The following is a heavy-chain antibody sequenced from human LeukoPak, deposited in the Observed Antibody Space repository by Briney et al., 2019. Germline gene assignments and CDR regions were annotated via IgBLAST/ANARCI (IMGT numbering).Heavy chain of an antibody. CDR1: GGSFSDYY. D-gene: IGHD3-3*01. V-gene: IGHV4-34*01. CDR2: INHSGST. CDR3: PRRKITMHGLDY. Sequence: SETLSLTCGVYGGSFSDYYLTWIRQPPGKGLEWIGEINHSGSTNYNPSLKSRVTTSVDTSKNHFSLKLSSVTAADTAVYYCPRRKITMHGLDYWGQGTLVTVSS. J-gene: IGHJ4*02.